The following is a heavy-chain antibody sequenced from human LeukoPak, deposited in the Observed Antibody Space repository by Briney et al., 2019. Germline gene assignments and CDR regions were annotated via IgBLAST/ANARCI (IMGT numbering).Heavy chain of an antibody. CDR3: ARVRALSYYDSSGDFYYFDY. J-gene: IGHJ4*02. CDR1: GGSIRSHY. V-gene: IGHV4-59*11. D-gene: IGHD3-22*01. CDR2: MFYSGST. Sequence: SETLSLTCTVSGGSIRSHYWSWIRQPPGKGLEWIGYMFYSGSTDYNPSLKTRVTISVDTSTNQFSLKLSSVTAADTAVYYCARVRALSYYDSSGDFYYFDYWGQGILVTVSS.